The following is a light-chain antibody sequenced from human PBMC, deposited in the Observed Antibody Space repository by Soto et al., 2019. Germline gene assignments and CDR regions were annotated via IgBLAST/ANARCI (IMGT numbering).Light chain of an antibody. J-gene: IGKJ4*01. CDR2: AAS. CDR1: QSVSTN. CDR3: QQDDEQPPNLS. Sequence: EIVMTQSPATLSVSPGERATLSCRASQSVSTNLDWYHQKPGQAPRLLIYAASVTATGIPARFSRSGSVTEFTLTISSLQSEDFAVYYCQQDDEQPPNLSFGGGTKVEIK. V-gene: IGKV3-15*01.